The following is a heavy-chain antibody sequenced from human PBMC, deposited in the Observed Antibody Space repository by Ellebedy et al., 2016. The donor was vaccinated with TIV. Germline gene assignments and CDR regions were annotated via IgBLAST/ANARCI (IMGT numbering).Heavy chain of an antibody. CDR2: INHSGST. J-gene: IGHJ4*02. D-gene: IGHD5-24*01. CDR1: GGSFSGYY. Sequence: SETLSLTCAVYGGSFSGYYWSWIRQPPGKGLEWIGEINHSGSTNYNPSLKSRVTISVDTSKNQFSLKLSSVTAADTAVYYCVRHSRYGYNYVDYWGQGTLVTVSS. V-gene: IGHV4-34*01. CDR3: VRHSRYGYNYVDY.